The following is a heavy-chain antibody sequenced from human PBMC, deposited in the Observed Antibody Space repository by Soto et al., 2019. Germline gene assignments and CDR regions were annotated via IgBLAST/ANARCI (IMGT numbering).Heavy chain of an antibody. CDR3: ARAIVVTIGGMDV. CDR2: IYYSGST. J-gene: IGHJ6*02. V-gene: IGHV4-30-4*01. Sequence: KASETLSLTCTVSGGSISSADYYWGWVRQPPGKGLEWIGYIYYSGSTFFNPSLKSRVTISKDTSRNQFSLRLNSVTAADTAVYYCARAIVVTIGGMDVWGQGTTVTVSS. D-gene: IGHD5-12*01. CDR1: GGSISSADYY.